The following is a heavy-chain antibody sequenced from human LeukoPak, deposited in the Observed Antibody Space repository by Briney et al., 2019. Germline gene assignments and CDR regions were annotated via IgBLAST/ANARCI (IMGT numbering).Heavy chain of an antibody. J-gene: IGHJ4*02. CDR3: AKGEYYYDSSGHFDY. Sequence: PGGSLRLSCAASGFTFSSYAMSWVRQAPGKGLEWVSAISGSGGSTCYADSVKGRFTISRDNSKNTLYLQMNSLRAEDTAVYYCAKGEYYYDSSGHFDYWGQGTLVTVSS. CDR1: GFTFSSYA. D-gene: IGHD3-22*01. CDR2: ISGSGGST. V-gene: IGHV3-23*01.